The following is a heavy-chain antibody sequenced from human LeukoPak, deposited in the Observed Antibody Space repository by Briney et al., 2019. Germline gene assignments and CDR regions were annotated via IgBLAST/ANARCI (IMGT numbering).Heavy chain of an antibody. CDR3: ARVSGSYYYWTLEY. CDR2: ISYDGSNK. Sequence: GGSLRLSCAASGFTFSSYAMHWVRQAPGKGLEWVAVISYDGSNKYYADSVKGRFTISRDNSKNTLYLQMNSLRAEDTAVYYCARVSGSYYYWTLEYWGQGTLVTVSS. V-gene: IGHV3-30-3*01. CDR1: GFTFSSYA. D-gene: IGHD1-26*01. J-gene: IGHJ4*02.